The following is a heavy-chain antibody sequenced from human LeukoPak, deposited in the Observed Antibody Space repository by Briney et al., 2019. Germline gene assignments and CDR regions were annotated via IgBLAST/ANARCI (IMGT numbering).Heavy chain of an antibody. J-gene: IGHJ4*02. CDR1: GFTFSSYG. V-gene: IGHV3-33*01. CDR3: ARDREYYDSSGSDY. CDR2: IWYDGSNK. D-gene: IGHD3-22*01. Sequence: PGRSLRLSCAASGFTFSSYGMHWVRQAPGKGLEWVAVIWYDGSNKYYADSVKGRFTISRDNSKNTLYLQMNSLRAEDTAVYYCARDREYYDSSGSDYWGQGTLVTVPS.